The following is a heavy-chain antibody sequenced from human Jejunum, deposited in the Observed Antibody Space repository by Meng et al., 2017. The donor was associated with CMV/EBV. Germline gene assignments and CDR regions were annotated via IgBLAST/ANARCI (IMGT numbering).Heavy chain of an antibody. CDR1: GFSPSTSGEG. Sequence: TPLKESGPTLVKPTQTLTLTCSFSGFSPSTSGEGVGWIRQPPGKALEWLALIYRSDDKRYSPSLNSRLTIAKDTSKNEVVLTLTNMGPIDTGTYYCAHFVGGYYPSRPDYWGQGTLVTVSS. D-gene: IGHD1-26*01. V-gene: IGHV2-5*01. CDR2: IYRSDDK. J-gene: IGHJ4*02. CDR3: AHFVGGYYPSRPDY.